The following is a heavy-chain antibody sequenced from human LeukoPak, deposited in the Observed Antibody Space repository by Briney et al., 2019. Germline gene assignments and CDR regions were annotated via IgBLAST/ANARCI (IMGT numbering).Heavy chain of an antibody. CDR2: IRGSGGST. CDR1: GFTFSNYA. D-gene: IGHD1-26*01. V-gene: IGHV3-23*01. J-gene: IGHJ4*02. CDR3: AKAGGIYSPFDF. Sequence: GGSLRLSCAASGFTFSNYAMSWVRQAPGKGLEWVSGIRGSGGSTYYAGSVKGRFTISRDNSKNTLHLQMNSLRAEDTAVYYCAKAGGIYSPFDFWGQGTLVSVSS.